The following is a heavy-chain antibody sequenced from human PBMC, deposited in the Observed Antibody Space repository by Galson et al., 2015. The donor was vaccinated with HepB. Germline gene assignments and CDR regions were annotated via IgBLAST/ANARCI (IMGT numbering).Heavy chain of an antibody. D-gene: IGHD2/OR15-2a*01. V-gene: IGHV3-33*06. CDR3: VKEPTPVYSFDV. Sequence: SLRLSCATSGFNFSTYIMHWVRQAPGKGLEWVALMWRDGTIGHHPNDSVKGRFTITRDNTKHTLYLQMNSLRSEDTAVCYCVKEPTPVYSFDVWGQGTMVTVSS. J-gene: IGHJ3*01. CDR1: GFNFSTYI. CDR2: MWRDGTIG.